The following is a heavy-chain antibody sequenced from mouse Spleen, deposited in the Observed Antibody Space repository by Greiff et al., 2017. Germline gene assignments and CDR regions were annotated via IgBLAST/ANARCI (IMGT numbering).Heavy chain of an antibody. CDR1: GFNIKNTY. CDR2: IDPANGNT. V-gene: IGHV14-3*01. CDR3: ARGFITQDWYFDV. Sequence: VQLQQSVAELVRPGASVKLSCTASGFNIKNTYMHWVKQRPEQGLEWIGRIDPANGNTKYAPKFQGKATITADTSSNTAYMQLSSLTSEDSAVYFCARGFITQDWYFDVWGAGTTVTVSS. D-gene: IGHD1-1*01. J-gene: IGHJ1*01.